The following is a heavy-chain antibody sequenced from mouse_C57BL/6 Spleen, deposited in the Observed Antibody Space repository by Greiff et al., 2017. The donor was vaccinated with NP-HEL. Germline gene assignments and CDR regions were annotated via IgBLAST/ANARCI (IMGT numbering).Heavy chain of an antibody. V-gene: IGHV14-4*01. CDR2: IDPENGDT. D-gene: IGHD3-1*01. CDR1: GFNIKDDY. CDR3: TSSGRRGAAWFAY. J-gene: IGHJ3*01. Sequence: VQLQQSGAELVRPGASVKLSCTASGFNIKDDYMHWVKQRPEQGLEWIGWIDPENGDTEYASKFQGKATITADTSSNTAYLQLSSLTSEDTAVYYCTSSGRRGAAWFAYWGQGTLVTVSA.